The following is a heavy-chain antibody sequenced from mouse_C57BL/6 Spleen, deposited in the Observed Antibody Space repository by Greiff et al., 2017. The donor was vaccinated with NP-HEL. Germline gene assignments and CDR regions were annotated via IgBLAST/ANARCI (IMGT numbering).Heavy chain of an antibody. CDR3: TRDGYYRGYYAMDY. J-gene: IGHJ4*01. V-gene: IGHV1-82*01. CDR2: LYPGDGAT. CDR1: GYAFSSSW. Sequence: QVQLKQSGPELVKPGASVKISCKASGYAFSSSWMNWVKQRPGKGLEWIGRLYPGDGATKYNGKFKGKATLTADKSSSTAYMLLSSMTSEYSAVYFCTRDGYYRGYYAMDYWGQGTSVTVSS. D-gene: IGHD2-3*01.